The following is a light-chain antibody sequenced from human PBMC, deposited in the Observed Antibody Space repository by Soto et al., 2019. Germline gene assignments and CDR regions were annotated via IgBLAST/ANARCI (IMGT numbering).Light chain of an antibody. CDR1: RSLSSSY. V-gene: IGKV3-20*01. Sequence: EIVMTQSPDTLSVSPGEGATLSCRASRSLSSSYVAWYQQKVGQPPRLLIYGASNRATGVPDRFSGSWSGTEFTLTISRLEPEDFAVYYCQQYGISPSYTFAQGTKVDIK. J-gene: IGKJ2*01. CDR2: GAS. CDR3: QQYGISPSYT.